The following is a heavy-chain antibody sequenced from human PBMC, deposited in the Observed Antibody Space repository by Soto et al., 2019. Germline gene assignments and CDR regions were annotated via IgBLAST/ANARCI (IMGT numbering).Heavy chain of an antibody. J-gene: IGHJ4*02. CDR3: ARDNGDFDY. V-gene: IGHV4-59*01. CDR1: GGSISSYY. CDR2: VYYSGNT. Sequence: QVQLQESGPGLVKPSEILSLTCTVSGGSISSYYWSWIRQPPGKGLEWIGYVYYSGNTHYNPSLKSRVTISIDTSKNQFSLNLSSVTAADTAVYYCARDNGDFDYWGQGTLVTVSS. D-gene: IGHD4-17*01.